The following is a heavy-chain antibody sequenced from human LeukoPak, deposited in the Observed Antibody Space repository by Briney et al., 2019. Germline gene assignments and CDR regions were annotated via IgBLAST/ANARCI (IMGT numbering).Heavy chain of an antibody. D-gene: IGHD3-3*01. CDR3: ARRKYYDFWSGYPYYFDY. Sequence: PGGSLRLSCAASGFAFSNYWMTWVRQPPGKGLEWIGEINHSGSTNYNPSLKSRVTISVDTSKNQFSLKLSSVTAADTAVYYCARRKYYDFWSGYPYYFDYWGQGTLVTVSS. V-gene: IGHV4-34*01. J-gene: IGHJ4*02. CDR1: GFAFSNYW. CDR2: INHSGST.